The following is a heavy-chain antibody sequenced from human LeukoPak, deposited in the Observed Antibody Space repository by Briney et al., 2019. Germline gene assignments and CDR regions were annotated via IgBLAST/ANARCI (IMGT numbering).Heavy chain of an antibody. D-gene: IGHD2-2*01. Sequence: SVKVSCKASGGTFSSYAISWVRQAPGQGLEWMGGIIPIFGTANYAQKFQGRVTITADESTSTAYMELSSLRSEDTAVYYCARFGSSTSCYRPACAFDIWGQGTMVTVFS. J-gene: IGHJ3*02. CDR2: IIPIFGTA. CDR1: GGTFSSYA. V-gene: IGHV1-69*01. CDR3: ARFGSSTSCYRPACAFDI.